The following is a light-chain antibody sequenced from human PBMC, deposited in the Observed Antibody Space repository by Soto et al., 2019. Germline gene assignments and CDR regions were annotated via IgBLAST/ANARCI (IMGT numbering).Light chain of an antibody. CDR1: QSVSSSY. Sequence: EIVLTQSPGTLSLSPGERATLSCRASQSVSSSYLAWYQQKPGQAPRLLIYATSSRATGIPDRFSGSGPGTDFTLTISRLEPEDFAVYYCQQYDTSPWTFGQGTKVDIK. J-gene: IGKJ1*01. CDR2: ATS. CDR3: QQYDTSPWT. V-gene: IGKV3-20*01.